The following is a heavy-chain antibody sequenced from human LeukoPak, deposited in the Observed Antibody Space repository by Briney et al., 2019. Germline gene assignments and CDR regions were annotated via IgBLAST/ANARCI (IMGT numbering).Heavy chain of an antibody. CDR2: ISHDGSNK. J-gene: IGHJ4*02. CDR3: AKGQWFGELLPFDY. D-gene: IGHD3-10*01. Sequence: GGSLRLSCAASGFSFSSFGMHWVRQAPGKGLEWVAVISHDGSNKNYADSVKGRFTMSRDNSKNTVYLQMNSLRGENTAVYYCAKGQWFGELLPFDYWSQGALVSVSS. V-gene: IGHV3-30*18. CDR1: GFSFSSFG.